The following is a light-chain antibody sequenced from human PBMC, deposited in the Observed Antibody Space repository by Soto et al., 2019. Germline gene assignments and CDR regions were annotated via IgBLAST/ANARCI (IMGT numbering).Light chain of an antibody. Sequence: DIQMTQSPSTLSAGVGDRVTITCRASQRISTYLNWYQQKPGKAPTLLIYAASSLQSGVPSRFSGGGYGTDFTLTINNLHPEDFATYFCQQCYSSPRTFGQGTKVEIK. V-gene: IGKV1-39*01. CDR3: QQCYSSPRT. J-gene: IGKJ1*01. CDR2: AAS. CDR1: QRISTY.